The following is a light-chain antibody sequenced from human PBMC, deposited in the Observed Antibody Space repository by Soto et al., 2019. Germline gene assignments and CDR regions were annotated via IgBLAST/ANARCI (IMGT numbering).Light chain of an antibody. V-gene: IGKV1-39*01. Sequence: DIQMTQSPSSLSASVGDRVTITCRASQSISSYLNWYQQKPWKAPKLLIYAASSLQSGVPSRFSGSGSGTDFTLTISSLQTEDFATYYCQHSYSTPYTFGQGTKLEIK. J-gene: IGKJ2*01. CDR3: QHSYSTPYT. CDR2: AAS. CDR1: QSISSY.